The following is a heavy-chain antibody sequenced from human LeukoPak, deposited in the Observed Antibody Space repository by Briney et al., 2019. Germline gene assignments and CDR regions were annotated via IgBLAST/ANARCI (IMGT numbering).Heavy chain of an antibody. D-gene: IGHD3-9*01. J-gene: IGHJ3*02. CDR2: ISSSGSTI. V-gene: IGHV3-11*01. CDR3: ARDPPYDILTGDSAFDI. CDR1: GFTFSDYY. Sequence: GGSLRLSCAASGFTFSDYYMSWIRQAPGKGLEWVSYISSSGSTIYYADSVKGRFTISRDNAKNSLYPQMNSLRAEDTAVYYCARDPPYDILTGDSAFDIWGQGTMVTVSS.